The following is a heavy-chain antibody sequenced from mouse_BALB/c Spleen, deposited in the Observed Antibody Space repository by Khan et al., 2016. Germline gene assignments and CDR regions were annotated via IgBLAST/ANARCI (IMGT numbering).Heavy chain of an antibody. V-gene: IGHV9-2-1*01. D-gene: IGHD2-3*01. Sequence: QIQLVQSGPELKKPGETVKISCKATGYTFTDYSTQWVKQPPGKGKKWWVCIITETGEPTYADDFKGRFAFTLETSASTAYLQINNLKNEDTATYFYARMGTTPTHCWGQGTTLTVSP. CDR1: GYTFTDYS. CDR2: IITETGEP. CDR3: ARMGTTPTHC. J-gene: IGHJ2*01.